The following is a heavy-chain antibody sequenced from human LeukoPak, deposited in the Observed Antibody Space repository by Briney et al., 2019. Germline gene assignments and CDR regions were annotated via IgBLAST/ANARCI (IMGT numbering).Heavy chain of an antibody. J-gene: IGHJ4*02. CDR1: AFTFSNCA. V-gene: IGHV3-23*01. D-gene: IGHD1-14*01. CDR2: ISSSGGIT. Sequence: GGSLRLSCTGSAFTFSNCAMNWVRQAPGKGLEWVSTISSSGGITYYADSVKGRFTISRDNSKNTVFLQMNTLRTEDTAVYFCAKDKPIDYWGQGTLVTVSS. CDR3: AKDKPIDY.